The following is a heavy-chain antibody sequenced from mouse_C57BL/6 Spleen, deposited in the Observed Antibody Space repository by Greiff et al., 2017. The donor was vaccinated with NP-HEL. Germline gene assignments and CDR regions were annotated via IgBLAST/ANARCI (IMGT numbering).Heavy chain of an antibody. CDR1: GYAFSSSW. V-gene: IGHV1-82*01. D-gene: IGHD1-1*01. CDR3: ARMAVVAFDY. Sequence: VQLQQSGPELVKPGASVKISCKASGYAFSSSWMNWVKQRPGKGLEWIGRIYPGDGDTNYNGKFKGKATLTADKSSSTAYMQLSSLTSEDSAVYFCARMAVVAFDYWGKGTTLTVSS. CDR2: IYPGDGDT. J-gene: IGHJ2*01.